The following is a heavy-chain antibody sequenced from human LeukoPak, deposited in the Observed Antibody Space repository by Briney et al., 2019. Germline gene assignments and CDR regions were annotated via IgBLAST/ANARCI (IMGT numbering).Heavy chain of an antibody. J-gene: IGHJ4*02. V-gene: IGHV1-24*01. CDR1: GYTLTELS. D-gene: IGHD3-22*01. CDR3: ATTAHSYYYDSSGYNFDY. Sequence: GASVKVSCKVSGYTLTELSMHWVRQAPGKGLEWMGGFDPEDGETIYAQKFQGRVTMTEDTSTDTAYMELSSLRSEDTAVYYCATTAHSYYYDSSGYNFDYWGQGTLVTVSS. CDR2: FDPEDGET.